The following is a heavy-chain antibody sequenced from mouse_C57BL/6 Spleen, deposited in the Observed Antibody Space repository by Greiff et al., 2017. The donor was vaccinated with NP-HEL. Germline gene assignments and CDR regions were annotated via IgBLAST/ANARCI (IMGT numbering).Heavy chain of an antibody. CDR1: GYTFTSYW. D-gene: IGHD1-1*01. Sequence: QVQLQQPGAELVKPGASVKLSCKASGYTFTSYWMQWVKQRPGQGLEWIGEIDPAGSYTNYNQKFKGKATLTVDTSSSTAYMQLSSLTSEDSAFYYCARRIYDEDWYFDVWGTGTTVTVSS. V-gene: IGHV1-50*01. J-gene: IGHJ1*03. CDR3: ARRIYDEDWYFDV. CDR2: IDPAGSYT.